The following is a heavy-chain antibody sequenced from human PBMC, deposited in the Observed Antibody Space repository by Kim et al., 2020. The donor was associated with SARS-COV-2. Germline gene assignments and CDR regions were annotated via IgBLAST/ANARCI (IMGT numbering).Heavy chain of an antibody. D-gene: IGHD5-12*01. CDR3: TTSVGRDGYNFDY. Sequence: YAAPVKGRFTISRDDSKNTLYLQMNSLKTEDTAVYYCTTSVGRDGYNFDYWGQGTLVTVSS. J-gene: IGHJ4*02. V-gene: IGHV3-15*01.